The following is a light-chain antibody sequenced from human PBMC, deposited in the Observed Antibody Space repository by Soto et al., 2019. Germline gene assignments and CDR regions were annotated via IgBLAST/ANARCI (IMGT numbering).Light chain of an antibody. CDR2: ETS. Sequence: AIQLTQSPPSLSASVGDRVTITCRASQGINTGIAWYQQKPGKSPKLLIYETSNLASGVSLRFSGTGYGTQFSLTIGGLQPEDFATYHCQQFSAYPLNFGGGTKV. CDR1: QGINTG. CDR3: QQFSAYPLN. V-gene: IGKV1-13*02. J-gene: IGKJ4*01.